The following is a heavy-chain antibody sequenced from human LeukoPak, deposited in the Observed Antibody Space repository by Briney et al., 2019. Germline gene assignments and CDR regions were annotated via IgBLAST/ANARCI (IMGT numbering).Heavy chain of an antibody. Sequence: SETLSLTCTVSGASISSYYWAWIRQPPGKGLEWIGYTYYAGDTYYNPSLRSRVIISLDTFKNQFSLNLNSATAADTAVYYCARERGPNCNKDCLFDPWGQGTLVTVSS. V-gene: IGHV4-59*01. CDR2: TYYAGDT. CDR3: ARERGPNCNKDCLFDP. CDR1: GASISSYY. J-gene: IGHJ5*02. D-gene: IGHD2/OR15-2a*01.